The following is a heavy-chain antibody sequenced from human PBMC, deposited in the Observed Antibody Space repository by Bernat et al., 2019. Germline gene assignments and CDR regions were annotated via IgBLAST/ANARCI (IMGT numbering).Heavy chain of an antibody. CDR2: IYWDDDK. D-gene: IGHD1-14*01. CDR3: AHRARRRYDDYYYGMDV. J-gene: IGHJ6*02. CDR1: GFSLSTSGVC. Sequence: QITLKESGPTLVKPTQTLTLTCTFSGFSLSTSGVCVGWIRQPPGKALEWLALIYWDDDKRYSPSLKSRLTITKDTSKNQVVLTMTNMDPVDTATEYCAHRARRRYDDYYYGMDVWGQGTTVTVSS. V-gene: IGHV2-5*02.